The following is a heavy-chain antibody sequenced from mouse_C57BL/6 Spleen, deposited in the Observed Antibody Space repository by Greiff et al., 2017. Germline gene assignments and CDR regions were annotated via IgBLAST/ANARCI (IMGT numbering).Heavy chain of an antibody. CDR1: GFTFSSYT. Sequence: EVQLVESGGGLVKPGGSLKLSCAASGFTFSSYTMSWVRQTPEKRLEWVATISGGGGNTYYPDSVKGRFTISRDNAKNTLYLQMSSLRSEDTALYYCARHNYGSSPFVYWGQGTLVTVSA. CDR2: ISGGGGNT. V-gene: IGHV5-9*01. D-gene: IGHD1-1*01. CDR3: ARHNYGSSPFVY. J-gene: IGHJ3*01.